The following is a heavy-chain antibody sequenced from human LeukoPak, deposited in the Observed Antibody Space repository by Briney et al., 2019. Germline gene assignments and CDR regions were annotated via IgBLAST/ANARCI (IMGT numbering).Heavy chain of an antibody. CDR2: IYYSGST. CDR3: ARRFYDDYGDPSRFDY. CDR1: GGSISSYY. V-gene: IGHV4-59*08. J-gene: IGHJ4*02. D-gene: IGHD4-17*01. Sequence: PSETLSLTCTGSGGSISSYYWSWIRQPPGKGLEWIGYIYYSGSTNYNPSLKSRVTISVDTSKNQFSLKLSSVTAADTAVYYCARRFYDDYGDPSRFDYWGQGTLVTVSS.